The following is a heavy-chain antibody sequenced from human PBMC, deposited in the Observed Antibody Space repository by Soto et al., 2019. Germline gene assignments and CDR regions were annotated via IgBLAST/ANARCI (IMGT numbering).Heavy chain of an antibody. CDR1: GGSFSCYY. V-gene: IGHV4-34*01. Sequence: SETLSLTCAVYGGSFSCYYWIWIRQPPGKGLEWIGEINHSGSTNYNPSLKSRVTISVDTSKNQFSLKLSSVTAADTAVYYCARGRRYLNWFDPWGQGTLVTVSS. J-gene: IGHJ5*02. D-gene: IGHD3-9*01. CDR3: ARGRRYLNWFDP. CDR2: INHSGST.